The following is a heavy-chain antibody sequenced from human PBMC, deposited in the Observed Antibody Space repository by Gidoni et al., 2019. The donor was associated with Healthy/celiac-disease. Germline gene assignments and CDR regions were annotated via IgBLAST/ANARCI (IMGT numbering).Heavy chain of an antibody. Sequence: EVQLVESGGGLVKPGGSLRLSCAASGFPFSSYSMNWVRQAPGKGLEWVSSISSSGSTIYYADSVKGRFTISRDNAKNSLYLQMNSLRAEDTAVYYCARPRLVGATNGAFDIWGQGTMVTVSS. CDR2: ISSSGSTI. J-gene: IGHJ3*02. D-gene: IGHD1-26*01. V-gene: IGHV3-21*01. CDR1: GFPFSSYS. CDR3: ARPRLVGATNGAFDI.